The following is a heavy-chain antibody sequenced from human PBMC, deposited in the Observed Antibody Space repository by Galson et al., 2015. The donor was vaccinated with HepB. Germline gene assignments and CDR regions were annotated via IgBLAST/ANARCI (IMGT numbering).Heavy chain of an antibody. CDR2: IYWNDDK. D-gene: IGHD3-16*01. J-gene: IGHJ4*02. V-gene: IGHV2-5*01. CDR1: GFSLRASGVG. CDR3: ARSLGLAGPSFDN. Sequence: PALVKPTQTLTLTCTFSGFSLRASGVGVGWVRQSPGKALEWLALIYWNDDKYYSPSLRSRLTITKDTSKDQVVLTMTNLDPLDTATYYCARSLGLAGPSFDNWGQGTLVTVSS.